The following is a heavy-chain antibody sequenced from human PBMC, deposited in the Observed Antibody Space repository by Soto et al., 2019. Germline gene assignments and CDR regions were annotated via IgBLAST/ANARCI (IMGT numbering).Heavy chain of an antibody. CDR3: AKDVGITMVRYYMDV. CDR2: ISGSGGST. J-gene: IGHJ6*03. Sequence: EVQLLESGGGLVQPGGSLRLSCAASGFTFSSYAMSWVRQAPGKGLEWDSAISGSGGSTYYADSVKGRFTISRDNSKNTLYLQMNSLRAEDTAVYYCAKDVGITMVRYYMDVWGKGTTVTVSS. D-gene: IGHD3-10*01. CDR1: GFTFSSYA. V-gene: IGHV3-23*01.